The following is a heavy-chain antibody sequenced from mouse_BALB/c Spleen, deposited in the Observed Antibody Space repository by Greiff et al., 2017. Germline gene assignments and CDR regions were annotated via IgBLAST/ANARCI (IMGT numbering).Heavy chain of an antibody. Sequence: EVKLQESGAELVKPGASVKLSCTASGFNIKDTYMHWVKQRPEQGLEWIGRIDPANGNTKYDPKFQGKATITADTSSNTAYLQLSSLTSEDTAVYYCADGYSNWGQGTSVTVSS. J-gene: IGHJ4*01. CDR2: IDPANGNT. V-gene: IGHV14-3*02. D-gene: IGHD2-3*01. CDR1: GFNIKDTY. CDR3: ADGYSN.